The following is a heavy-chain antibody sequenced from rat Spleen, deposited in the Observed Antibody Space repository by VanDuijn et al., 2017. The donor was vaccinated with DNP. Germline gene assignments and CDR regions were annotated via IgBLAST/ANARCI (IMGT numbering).Heavy chain of an antibody. CDR2: IGSAAYAP. D-gene: IGHD1-11*01. V-gene: IGHV5-25*01. CDR1: GFTFSAYY. J-gene: IGHJ2*01. Sequence: EVQLVESGGGLVQPGRSLKLSCAASGFTFSAYYLAWVRQAPAKGLEWVAYIGSAAYAPYYGDSVKGRFTISRDNAKSTLYLQMDSLRSEDTATYYCARVGLRVLFDYWGQGVMVTVSS. CDR3: ARVGLRVLFDY.